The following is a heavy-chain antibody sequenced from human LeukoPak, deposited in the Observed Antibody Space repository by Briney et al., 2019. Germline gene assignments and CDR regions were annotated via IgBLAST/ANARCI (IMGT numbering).Heavy chain of an antibody. CDR3: AASEGIVVVPAAQLRNYFDY. D-gene: IGHD2-2*01. Sequence: GSLRLSCAASGFTVSSNYMSWVRQPPGKGLEWIGEINHSGSTNYNPSLKSRVTISVDTSKNQFSLKLSSVTAADTAVYYCAASEGIVVVPAAQLRNYFDYWGQGTLVTVSS. CDR2: INHSGST. J-gene: IGHJ4*02. CDR1: GFTVSSNY. V-gene: IGHV4-34*08.